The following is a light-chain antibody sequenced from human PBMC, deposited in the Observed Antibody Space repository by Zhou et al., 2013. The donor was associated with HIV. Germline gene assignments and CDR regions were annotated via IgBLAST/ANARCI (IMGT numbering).Light chain of an antibody. V-gene: IGKV3-20*01. CDR3: QQYGSSPWT. CDR1: QSVSSSS. Sequence: EIVLTQSPVTLSLSPGERATLSCRASQSVSSSSLAWYQHKPGQAPRLLIYGASSRATGTPDRFSGSGSGTDFTLTISRLEPEDFAVYYCQQYGSSPWTFGQGTKVEIK. J-gene: IGKJ1*01. CDR2: GAS.